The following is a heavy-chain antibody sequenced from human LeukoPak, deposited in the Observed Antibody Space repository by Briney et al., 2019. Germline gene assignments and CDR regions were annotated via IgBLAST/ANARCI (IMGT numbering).Heavy chain of an antibody. CDR3: ARDDFWSGYRAFDI. CDR2: IYTSGST. Sequence: PSETLSLTCTVSGGSISSYYWNWLRQSAGKGLEWIGRIYTSGSTNYNPSLKSRVTISVDTSKNQFSLKVSSVTAAHTAVYYCARDDFWSGYRAFDIWGQGTRVTVSS. CDR1: GGSISSYY. J-gene: IGHJ3*02. V-gene: IGHV4-4*07. D-gene: IGHD3-3*01.